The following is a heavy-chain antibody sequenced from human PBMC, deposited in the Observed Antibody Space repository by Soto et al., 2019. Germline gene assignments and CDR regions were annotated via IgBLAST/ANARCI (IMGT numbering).Heavy chain of an antibody. CDR2: VYYTGKT. CDR3: ARGYYDSSGQSNTFDI. D-gene: IGHD3-22*01. V-gene: IGHV4-59*01. CDR1: CASIISSY. J-gene: IGHJ3*02. Sequence: SETLSLTCTFSCASIISSYWSWIRQSPGNGLEWIGYVYYTGKTNYNPSLKSRVTISVDTSKNQFSLKLNSVTAADTAVYYCARGYYDSSGQSNTFDIWGQGTMVTVSS.